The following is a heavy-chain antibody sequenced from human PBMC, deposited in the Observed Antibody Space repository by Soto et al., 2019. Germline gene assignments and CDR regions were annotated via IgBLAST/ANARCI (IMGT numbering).Heavy chain of an antibody. J-gene: IGHJ6*01. CDR2: ISRSSTGI. CDR1: GFTFSLYS. D-gene: IGHD2-2*02. V-gene: IGHV3-48*02. Sequence: EVQLVESGGGLVQPGGSLRLSCAASGFTFSLYSMSWVRQAPGKGLEWVSYISRSSTGIHYADSVKGRFTISRDDVTNSMHLQRNSLRDGETAVYYCARADTWGLDVWGQGTTVSISS. CDR3: ARADTWGLDV.